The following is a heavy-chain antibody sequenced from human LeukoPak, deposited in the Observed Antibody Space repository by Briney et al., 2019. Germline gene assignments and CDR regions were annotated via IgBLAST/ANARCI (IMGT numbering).Heavy chain of an antibody. D-gene: IGHD3-10*01. V-gene: IGHV1-18*01. CDR2: IGAYNGNT. CDR3: ARRQKVLLWFGEFNGMDV. Sequence: ASVKVSCRASGYTFTSYGISWVRPAPGQGLEWRGWIGAYNGNTNYAQKLQGRVTMTTDTSTSTAYMELRSLRSDDTAVYYCARRQKVLLWFGEFNGMDVWGQGTTVTVSS. CDR1: GYTFTSYG. J-gene: IGHJ6*02.